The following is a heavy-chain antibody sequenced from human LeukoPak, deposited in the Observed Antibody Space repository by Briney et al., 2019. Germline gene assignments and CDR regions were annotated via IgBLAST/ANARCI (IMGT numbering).Heavy chain of an antibody. Sequence: SVKVSCKASGGTFSSYAISWVRQAPGQGLEWMGGIIPIFGTANYAQKFQGRVTIPADESTSTAYMELSSLRSEDTAVYYCARHYRGIAVAGPYFDYWGQGTLVTVSS. D-gene: IGHD6-19*01. CDR2: IIPIFGTA. CDR1: GGTFSSYA. CDR3: ARHYRGIAVAGPYFDY. V-gene: IGHV1-69*01. J-gene: IGHJ4*02.